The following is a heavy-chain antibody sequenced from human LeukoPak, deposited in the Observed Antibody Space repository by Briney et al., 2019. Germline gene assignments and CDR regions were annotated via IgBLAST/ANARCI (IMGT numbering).Heavy chain of an antibody. CDR3: ARGNGAAVDY. CDR2: ISWNSGSI. D-gene: IGHD6-13*01. J-gene: IGHJ4*02. V-gene: IGHV3-9*03. Sequence: GGSLRLSCAASGFTFDDYAMHWVRQAPGKGLEWVSGISWNSGSIGYADSVKGRFTISRDNAKNSLYLQMNSLRAEDMALYYCARGNGAAVDYWGQGTLVTVSS. CDR1: GFTFDDYA.